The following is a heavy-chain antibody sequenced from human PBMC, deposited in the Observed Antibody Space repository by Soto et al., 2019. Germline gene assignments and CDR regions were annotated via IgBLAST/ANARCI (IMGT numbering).Heavy chain of an antibody. J-gene: IGHJ4*02. CDR1: GYTFTSYD. CDR2: MNPNSGNT. CDR3: AKEGRIAVAGSTRYYFDY. D-gene: IGHD6-19*01. Sequence: ASVKVSCKASGYTFTSYDINWVRQATGQGLEWMGWMNPNSGNTGYAQKFQGRVTMTRNTSISTAYMELSSLRSEDTAVYYCAKEGRIAVAGSTRYYFDYWGQGTLVTVSS. V-gene: IGHV1-8*01.